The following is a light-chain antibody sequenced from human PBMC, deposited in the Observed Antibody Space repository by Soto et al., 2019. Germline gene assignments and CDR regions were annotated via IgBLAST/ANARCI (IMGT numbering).Light chain of an antibody. V-gene: IGLV4-69*01. J-gene: IGLJ2*01. CDR1: SGHSNYA. CDR3: QTWGSGIVV. Sequence: QPVLTQSPSASASLGASVKLNCTLSSGHSNYAIAWHQQQSEKGPRYLMKLNSDGSHSKGDGIPDRFSGSSSGAERYLTISSLQSEEEADYYCQTWGSGIVVFGGGTKVTVL. CDR2: LNSDGSH.